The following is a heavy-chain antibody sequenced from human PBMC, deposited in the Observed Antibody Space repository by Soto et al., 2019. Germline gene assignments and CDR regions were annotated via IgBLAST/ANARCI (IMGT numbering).Heavy chain of an antibody. D-gene: IGHD3-16*01. CDR1: GFSFSDYN. CDR2: ISRSGSTI. Sequence: EVQLVESGGGLVQPGGSLRLSCAASGFSFSDYNMNWVRQAPGKGLEWVSYISRSGSTISYADSVKGRFTSSRDNAKNALYLQMNSLRAEETAVYYCGGAFDIWGQGTVVTVSS. V-gene: IGHV3-48*01. J-gene: IGHJ3*02. CDR3: GGAFDI.